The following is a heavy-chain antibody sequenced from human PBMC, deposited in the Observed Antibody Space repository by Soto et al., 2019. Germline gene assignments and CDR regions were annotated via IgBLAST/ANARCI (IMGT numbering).Heavy chain of an antibody. D-gene: IGHD3-3*01. V-gene: IGHV4-59*08. CDR2: IYYSGST. J-gene: IGHJ6*03. CDR1: GGSISSYY. Sequence: SETLSLTCTVSGGSISSYYWSWIRQPPGKGLEWIGYIYYSGSTNYNPSLKSRVTISVDTSKSQFSLKLSSVTAADTAVYYCARQGYDFWSGWYYMDVWGKGTTVTVSS. CDR3: ARQGYDFWSGWYYMDV.